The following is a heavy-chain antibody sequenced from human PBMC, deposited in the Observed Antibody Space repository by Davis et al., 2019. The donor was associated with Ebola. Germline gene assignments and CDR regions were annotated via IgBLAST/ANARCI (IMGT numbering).Heavy chain of an antibody. Sequence: GESLKISCAASGFTFSSYSMNWVRQAPGKGLEWVSYISSSSSTIYYADSVKGRFTISRDNSKNTLYLQMNSLRAEDTAVYYCAKEQLLYGSGAFDIWGQGTMATVSS. J-gene: IGHJ3*02. CDR2: ISSSSSTI. V-gene: IGHV3-48*01. D-gene: IGHD2-2*02. CDR3: AKEQLLYGSGAFDI. CDR1: GFTFSSYS.